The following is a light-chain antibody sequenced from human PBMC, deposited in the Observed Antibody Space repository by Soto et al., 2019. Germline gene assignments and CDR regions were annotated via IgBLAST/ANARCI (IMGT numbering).Light chain of an antibody. Sequence: QAVVTQEPSLTVSPGGTVTLTCCSSTGAVTSGHYPYWFQQKPGQAPRTLIYDTSHKHSWTPARFSGSVLGGNAALILWGEQPEDVAEYYWLRYYSCGVVFGGGSKLTVL. CDR1: TGAVTSGHY. CDR3: LRYYSCGVV. J-gene: IGLJ2*01. CDR2: DTS. V-gene: IGLV7-46*01.